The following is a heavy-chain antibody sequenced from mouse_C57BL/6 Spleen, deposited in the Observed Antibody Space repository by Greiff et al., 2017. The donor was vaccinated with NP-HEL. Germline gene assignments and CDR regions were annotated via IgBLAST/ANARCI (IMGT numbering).Heavy chain of an antibody. CDR2: IYPRDGST. Sequence: VQLQESGPELVKPGASVKLSCKASGYTFTSYDINWVKQRPGQGLEWIGWIYPRDGSTKYNEKFKGKATLTVDTSSSTAYMELHSLTSEDSAVYFCAREGDYYGSSYYFDYWGQGTTLTVSS. V-gene: IGHV1-85*01. D-gene: IGHD1-1*01. CDR1: GYTFTSYD. CDR3: AREGDYYGSSYYFDY. J-gene: IGHJ2*01.